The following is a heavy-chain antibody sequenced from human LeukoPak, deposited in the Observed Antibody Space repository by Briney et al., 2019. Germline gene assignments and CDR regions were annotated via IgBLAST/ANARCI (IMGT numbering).Heavy chain of an antibody. D-gene: IGHD6-13*01. Sequence: PGGSLRLSCAASGLTFSDYHMSWIRQAPGKGLEWVSGISGSGVSTYYADSVKGRFTISRDNSKNTLYLQMNSLRAEDTAVYYCAKGQQLVLGVFDYWGQGTLVTVSS. V-gene: IGHV3-23*01. CDR3: AKGQQLVLGVFDY. CDR2: ISGSGVST. J-gene: IGHJ4*02. CDR1: GLTFSDYH.